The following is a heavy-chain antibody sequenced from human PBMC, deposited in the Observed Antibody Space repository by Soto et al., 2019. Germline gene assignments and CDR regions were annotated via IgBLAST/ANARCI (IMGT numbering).Heavy chain of an antibody. D-gene: IGHD6-13*01. CDR3: ARGRRSSSALGG. CDR2: MNPNSGNT. V-gene: IGHV1-8*01. J-gene: IGHJ6*01. CDR1: GXTFTSYD. Sequence: ASVKVSCKASGXTFTSYDINWVRQATGQGLEWMGWMNPNSGNTGYAQKFQGRVTMTRNTSISTAYMELSSLRSEDTAVYYCARGRRSSSALGGWGKGTTGTVSS.